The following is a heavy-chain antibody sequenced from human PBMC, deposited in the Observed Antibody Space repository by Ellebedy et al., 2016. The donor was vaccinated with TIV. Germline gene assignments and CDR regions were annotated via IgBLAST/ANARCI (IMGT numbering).Heavy chain of an antibody. CDR2: IYWDDDK. V-gene: IGHV2-5*02. CDR3: ARIPLGPGIAAAGPGY. J-gene: IGHJ4*02. CDR1: GFSLTTSGVG. Sequence: SGPTLVKPTQTFTLTCTFSGFSLTTSGVGVGWIRQPPGKALEWLALIYWDDDKRYSPSLKSRLTITKDTSKNQVVLTMTSMDPVDTATYYCARIPLGPGIAAAGPGYWGQGTLVTVSS. D-gene: IGHD6-13*01.